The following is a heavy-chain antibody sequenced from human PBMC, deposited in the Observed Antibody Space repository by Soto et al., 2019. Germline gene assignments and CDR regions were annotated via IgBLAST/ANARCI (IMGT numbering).Heavy chain of an antibody. V-gene: IGHV4-59*01. CDR1: DGSISNYY. Sequence: SETLSLTCTVSDGSISNYYWSWIRQPPGGTLEWIGHVYYTGTTNYSPSLRSRVTISLDTSRNQFSLKLSSVTAADTAVYYCARTDYSKIDYWGQGALVTV. J-gene: IGHJ4*02. CDR3: ARTDYSKIDY. CDR2: VYYTGTT. D-gene: IGHD4-4*01.